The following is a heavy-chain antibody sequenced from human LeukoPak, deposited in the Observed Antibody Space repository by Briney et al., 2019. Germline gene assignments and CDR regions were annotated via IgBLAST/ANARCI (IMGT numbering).Heavy chain of an antibody. J-gene: IGHJ6*03. CDR1: GGSISSYY. CDR3: ARGADGYNYAAGLDYPVYYYYMDV. D-gene: IGHD5-24*01. Sequence: PSETLSLTCTVSGGSISSYYWSWIRQPPGKGLEWIGYIYNSGSTNYNPSLKSRVTISVDTSKNQFSLKLSSVTAADTAVYYCARGADGYNYAAGLDYPVYYYYMDVWGKGTTVTVSS. CDR2: IYNSGST. V-gene: IGHV4-59*12.